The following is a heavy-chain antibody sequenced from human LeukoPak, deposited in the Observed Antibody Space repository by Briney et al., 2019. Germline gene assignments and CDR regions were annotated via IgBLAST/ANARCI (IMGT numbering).Heavy chain of an antibody. CDR2: IRSKANSYAT. D-gene: IGHD6-19*01. V-gene: IGHV3-73*01. J-gene: IGHJ4*02. CDR1: GFTFSGSA. CDR3: TVSSGGSPSTETGSRKIPDY. Sequence: PGGSLRLSCAASGFTFSGSAMHWVCQASGKGLEWVGRIRSKANSYATAYAASVKGRFTISRDDSKNTAYLQMNSLKTEDTAVYYCTVSSGGSPSTETGSRKIPDYWGQGTLVTVSS.